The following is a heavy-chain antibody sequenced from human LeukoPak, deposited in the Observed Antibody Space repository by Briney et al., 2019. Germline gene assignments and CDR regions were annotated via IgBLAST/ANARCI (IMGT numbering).Heavy chain of an antibody. D-gene: IGHD3-22*01. CDR3: ARGLPEYYFDSGGYHDAFDI. CDR1: GFTFSSYG. V-gene: IGHV3-33*05. J-gene: IGHJ3*02. CDR2: ISYDGSNK. Sequence: KPGGSLRLSCAASGFTFSSYGMHWVRQAPGKGLEWVAVISYDGSNKYYADSVKGRFTISRDNSKNTLYLQMNSLRAEDTAVYYCARGLPEYYFDSGGYHDAFDIWGQGTLVTVSS.